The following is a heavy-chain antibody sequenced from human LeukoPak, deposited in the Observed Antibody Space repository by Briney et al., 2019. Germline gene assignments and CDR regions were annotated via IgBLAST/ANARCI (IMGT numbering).Heavy chain of an antibody. CDR3: ASGSYYYDSSGYYNDLDY. Sequence: GGSLRLCCAASGFSFSDYGMHWVRQAPGKGLEWVALIWYDAINKYYADSVKGRFTISRDNSRNTLYLQMNSLRAEDTAVYYCASGSYYYDSSGYYNDLDYWGQGTLVTVSS. V-gene: IGHV3-33*03. CDR1: GFSFSDYG. D-gene: IGHD3-22*01. CDR2: IWYDAINK. J-gene: IGHJ4*02.